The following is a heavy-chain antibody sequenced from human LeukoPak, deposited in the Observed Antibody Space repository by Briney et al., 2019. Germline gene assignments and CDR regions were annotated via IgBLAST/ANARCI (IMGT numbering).Heavy chain of an antibody. Sequence: SETLSLTCTVSGGSISSYYWSWIRQPPGKGLEWIGYIYYSGSTNYNPSLKSRVTISVDTSKNQFSLKLSSVTAADTAVYYCARLQRGASSSWYHFDYWGQGTLVTVSS. J-gene: IGHJ4*02. CDR2: IYYSGST. CDR3: ARLQRGASSSWYHFDY. CDR1: GGSISSYY. V-gene: IGHV4-59*08. D-gene: IGHD6-13*01.